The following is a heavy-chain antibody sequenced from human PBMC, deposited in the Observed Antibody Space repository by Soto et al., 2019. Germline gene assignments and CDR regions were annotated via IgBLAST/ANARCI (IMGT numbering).Heavy chain of an antibody. CDR2: IYWDDDK. J-gene: IGHJ1*01. D-gene: IGHD3-10*01. CDR1: GFSLSTNGVG. CDR3: VHRGSGSHFHH. V-gene: IGHV2-5*02. Sequence: QITLKESGPTLVKPTQTLTLTCTFSGFSLSTNGVGVGWIRQPPGKALEWLALIYWDDDKRSSPSLKSRLTITKDPSKNQVVLTMTNMDPVDTATYYCVHRGSGSHFHHWGQGTLVTVSS.